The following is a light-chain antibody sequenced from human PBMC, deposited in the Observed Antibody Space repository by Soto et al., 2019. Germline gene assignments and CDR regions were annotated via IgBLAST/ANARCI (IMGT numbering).Light chain of an antibody. Sequence: EIVLTQSPGTLSLSPGESATLSSRASESVGSSYLAWFQLQPGQAPGLLIYGASSRATGIPDRFSGRGSGTDFTLPISRLEPEDFAVYYCQQYGSSTGTFGQGTKVDIK. CDR1: ESVGSSY. V-gene: IGKV3-20*01. CDR3: QQYGSSTGT. J-gene: IGKJ1*01. CDR2: GAS.